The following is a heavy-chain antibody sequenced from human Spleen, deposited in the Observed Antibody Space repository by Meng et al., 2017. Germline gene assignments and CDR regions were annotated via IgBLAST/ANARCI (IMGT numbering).Heavy chain of an antibody. J-gene: IGHJ4*02. D-gene: IGHD2-21*01. CDR1: EFTFSRYA. CDR3: ARDTLAYGVNDY. Sequence: GESLKISCATSEFTFSRYAMTWVRQAPGKGLEWVSSINNRGIRYYADSVKGRFTISRDNSKKALYLQMNSLRAEDTAVYYCARDTLAYGVNDYWGQGTLVTVSS. V-gene: IGHV3-23*01. CDR2: INNRGIR.